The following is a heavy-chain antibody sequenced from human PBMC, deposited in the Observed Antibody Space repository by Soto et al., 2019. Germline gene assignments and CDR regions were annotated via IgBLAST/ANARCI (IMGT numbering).Heavy chain of an antibody. CDR2: IWYDGSNK. CDR3: ARPTYYYDSSGYYSLDAFDI. V-gene: IGHV3-33*01. CDR1: GFTFSSYG. J-gene: IGHJ3*02. Sequence: PGGSLRLSCAASGFTFSSYGMHWVRQAPGKGLEWVAVIWYDGSNKYYADSVKGRFTISRDNSKNTLYLQMNSLRAEDTAVYYCARPTYYYDSSGYYSLDAFDIWGQGTMVNVSS. D-gene: IGHD3-22*01.